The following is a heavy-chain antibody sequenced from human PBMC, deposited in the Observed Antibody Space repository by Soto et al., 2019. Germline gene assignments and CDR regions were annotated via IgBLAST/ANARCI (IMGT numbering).Heavy chain of an antibody. J-gene: IGHJ4*02. CDR3: ARGLYYYDSSGYYGN. CDR1: RLTFSNYR. Sequence: RGSLRLSCANSRLTFSNYRMKSFCQAPVKVLECVSSFSCISSYIYYADSVKGRFTISRDNAKNSLYLQINSLRAEDTAVYYCARGLYYYDSSGYYGNWGQGT. V-gene: IGHV3-21*01. CDR2: FSCISSYI. D-gene: IGHD3-22*01.